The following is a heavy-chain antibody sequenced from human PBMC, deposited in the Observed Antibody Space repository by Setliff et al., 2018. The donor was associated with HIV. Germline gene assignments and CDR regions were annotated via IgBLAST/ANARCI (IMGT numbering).Heavy chain of an antibody. J-gene: IGHJ6*02. V-gene: IGHV1-69*05. CDR2: ITPFFRTP. CDR3: VGLWRGLWTTSPGDQYYGMDV. D-gene: IGHD3-3*01. Sequence: GASVKVSCKASGVNFNNYILRWVRQAPGEGLEWMGGITPFFRTPKYAQKFQGRVTISTDESTKTGYMELSSVTFADTAVYYCVGLWRGLWTTSPGDQYYGMDVWGQGTTVTVSS. CDR1: GVNFNNYI.